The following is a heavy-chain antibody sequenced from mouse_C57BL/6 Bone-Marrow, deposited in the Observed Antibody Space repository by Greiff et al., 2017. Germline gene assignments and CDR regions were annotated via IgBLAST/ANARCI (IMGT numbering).Heavy chain of an antibody. D-gene: IGHD3-2*02. Sequence: VQLQQSGPELVKPGASVKISCKASGYSFTDYNMNWVKQSNGKILAWIGVINPNYGTTSYNQQFKGKATLTVDQSSITAYMQLNILTSDDSAVYYCARLGSSCYVECYWGQGTTLTVSS. CDR1: GYSFTDYN. J-gene: IGHJ2*01. CDR2: INPNYGTT. CDR3: ARLGSSCYVECY. V-gene: IGHV1-39*01.